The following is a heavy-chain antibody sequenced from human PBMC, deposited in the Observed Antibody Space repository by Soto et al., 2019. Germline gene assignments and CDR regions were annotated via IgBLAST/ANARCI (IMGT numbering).Heavy chain of an antibody. Sequence: PSETLSLTCTVSGGSISSGGYYWSWIRQHPGKGLEWIGYIYYSGSTYYNPSLKSRVTISVDTSKNQFSLKLSSVTAADTAVYYCARDQDQELTYYGMDVWGQGTTVTVSS. V-gene: IGHV4-31*03. CDR3: ARDQDQELTYYGMDV. CDR2: IYYSGST. D-gene: IGHD3-10*01. J-gene: IGHJ6*02. CDR1: GGSISSGGYY.